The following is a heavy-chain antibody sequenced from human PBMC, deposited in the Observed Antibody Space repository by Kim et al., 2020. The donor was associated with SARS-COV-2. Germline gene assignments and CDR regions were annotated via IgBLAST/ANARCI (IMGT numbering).Heavy chain of an antibody. CDR3: TRGEMAL. Sequence: GGSLRLSCAASGYTFSDYWMHWVRQAPGKGLVWVSRINTDGSVSSYPDSVKGRFTIFRDNAKNTLYLQMNSLRDEDTAVYHCTRGEMALWGQGTLVTVSS. V-gene: IGHV3-74*01. D-gene: IGHD2-8*01. J-gene: IGHJ4*02. CDR2: INTDGSVS. CDR1: GYTFSDYW.